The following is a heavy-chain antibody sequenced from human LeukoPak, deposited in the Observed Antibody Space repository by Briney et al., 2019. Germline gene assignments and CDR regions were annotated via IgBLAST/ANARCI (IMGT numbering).Heavy chain of an antibody. CDR3: AKDSYDSSGYFDY. CDR2: ISGSGGST. D-gene: IGHD3-22*01. V-gene: IGHV3-23*01. J-gene: IGHJ4*02. CDR1: GFTFSRYA. Sequence: QSGGSLRLSCAASGFTFSRYAMIWVRQAPGKGLEWVSAISGSGGSTYYADSVKGRFTISRDNSKNTLYLQMNSLRAEDTAVYYCAKDSYDSSGYFDYWGQGTLVTVSS.